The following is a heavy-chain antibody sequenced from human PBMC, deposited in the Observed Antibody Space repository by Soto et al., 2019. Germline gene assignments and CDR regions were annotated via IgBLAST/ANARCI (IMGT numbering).Heavy chain of an antibody. Sequence: EASVKVSCKASGFTFSSYHISWVRQAPGQGLEWMGWISAYNGNTNYAQNLQGRVTMTTDTSTSTAYMELRSLRSGDTAVYYCARLTPLTVFWFDPWGQGTLVTVSS. D-gene: IGHD4-17*01. J-gene: IGHJ5*02. CDR2: ISAYNGNT. V-gene: IGHV1-18*01. CDR1: GFTFSSYH. CDR3: ARLTPLTVFWFDP.